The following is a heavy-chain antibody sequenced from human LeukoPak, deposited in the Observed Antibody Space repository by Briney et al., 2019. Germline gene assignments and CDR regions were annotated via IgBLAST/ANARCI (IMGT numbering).Heavy chain of an antibody. V-gene: IGHV1-69*06. J-gene: IGHJ4*02. Sequence: SVKVSCKASGGTFSSYAISWVRQVPGQGLEWMVGIIPIFGTAKYAQKFQGRVTITADKSTSTAYMELSSLRSEDTAVYYCAACGRSTSCSYFDYWGQGTLVTVSS. CDR3: AACGRSTSCSYFDY. CDR1: GGTFSSYA. D-gene: IGHD2-2*01. CDR2: IIPIFGTA.